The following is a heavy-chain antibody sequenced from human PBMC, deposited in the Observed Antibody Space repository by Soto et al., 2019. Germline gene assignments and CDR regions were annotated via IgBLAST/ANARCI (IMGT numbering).Heavy chain of an antibody. J-gene: IGHJ4*02. CDR2: IYYSGST. CDR3: ASRYGGTLDY. D-gene: IGHD4-17*01. CDR1: GSSISSYY. Sequence: PSETLSLTCTVSGSSISSYYWSWIRQPPGKELEWIGYIYYSGSTNYNPSLKSRVTISVDTSKNQFSLKLSSVTAADTAVYYCASRYGGTLDYWGQGTLVTVSS. V-gene: IGHV4-59*08.